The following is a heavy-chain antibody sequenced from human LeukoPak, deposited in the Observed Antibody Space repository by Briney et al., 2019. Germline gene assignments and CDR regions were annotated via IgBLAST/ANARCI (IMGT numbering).Heavy chain of an antibody. Sequence: PGGSLRLSCAASGFTFSSYAMSWVRQAPGKGLEWVSAISGSGGSTYYADSVKGRFTISRDNSKNTLYLQMNSLRAEDTAVYYCAKGAKYYQDSSSYSDYWGQGTLVTVSS. CDR2: ISGSGGST. CDR1: GFTFSSYA. CDR3: AKGAKYYQDSSSYSDY. V-gene: IGHV3-23*01. J-gene: IGHJ4*02. D-gene: IGHD3-22*01.